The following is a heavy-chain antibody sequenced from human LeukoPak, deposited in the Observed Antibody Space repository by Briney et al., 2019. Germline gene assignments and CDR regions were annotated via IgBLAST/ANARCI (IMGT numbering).Heavy chain of an antibody. CDR1: GYTFTDYY. CDR2: LNPNSGDT. V-gene: IGHV1-2*02. Sequence: ASVKVSCKASGYTFTDYYMHWVRQAPGQGLEWMGWLNPNSGDTNYAQKFQSRVSTTRDSSISTAYMDLSDLRSDDTAVYSCARGRNIEMTTMSGGSDYWGQGTLVTVSS. D-gene: IGHD5-24*01. CDR3: ARGRNIEMTTMSGGSDY. J-gene: IGHJ4*02.